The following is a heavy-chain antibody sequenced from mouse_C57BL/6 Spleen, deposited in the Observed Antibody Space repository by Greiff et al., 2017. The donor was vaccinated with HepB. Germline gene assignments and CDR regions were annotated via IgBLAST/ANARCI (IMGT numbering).Heavy chain of an antibody. J-gene: IGHJ1*03. CDR2: ISDGGSYT. CDR1: GFTFSSYA. D-gene: IGHD3-3*01. CDR3: ERDRGLRYFDV. Sequence: VKLVESGGGLVKPGGSLKLSCAASGFTFSSYAMSWVRQTPEKRLEWVATISDGGSYTYYPDNVKGRFTISRDNAKNNLYLQMSHLKSEDTAMYYYERDRGLRYFDVWGTGTPVTVSS. V-gene: IGHV5-4*01.